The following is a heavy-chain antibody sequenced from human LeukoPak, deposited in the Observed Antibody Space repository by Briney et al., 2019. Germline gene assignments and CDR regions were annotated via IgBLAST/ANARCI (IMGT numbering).Heavy chain of an antibody. D-gene: IGHD1-26*01. Sequence: ASVKVSCKASGYTFTGYYMHWVRQAPGQGLEWMGWINPNSGGTKYAQKLQGRVTMTRDTSISTAYMELSRLRSDDTAVYYCAKWTEGGAFDSWGQGTMLIVSS. CDR2: INPNSGGT. CDR3: AKWTEGGAFDS. CDR1: GYTFTGYY. V-gene: IGHV1-2*02. J-gene: IGHJ3*01.